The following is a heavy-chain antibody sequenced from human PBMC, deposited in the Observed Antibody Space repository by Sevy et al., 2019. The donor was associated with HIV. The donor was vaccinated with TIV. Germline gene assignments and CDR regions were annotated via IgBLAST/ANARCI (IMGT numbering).Heavy chain of an antibody. CDR3: AKEGKFEVAGNFDY. CDR2: ISGSGGST. V-gene: IGHV3-23*01. Sequence: GGSLRLSCAASGFTFSSYAMSWVRQAPGKGLEWVSAISGSGGSTYYAHSVKGRFTISRDNSKNTLYLQMNSLRAEDKAVYYCAKEGKFEVAGNFDYWGQGTLVTVSS. CDR1: GFTFSSYA. D-gene: IGHD6-19*01. J-gene: IGHJ4*02.